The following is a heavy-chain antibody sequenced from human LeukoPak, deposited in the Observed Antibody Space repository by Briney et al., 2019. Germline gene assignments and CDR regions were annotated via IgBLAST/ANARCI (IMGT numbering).Heavy chain of an antibody. CDR3: AKDSSGWLWDY. CDR2: IYSGGST. V-gene: IGHV3-53*01. Sequence: GGSLRLSCAASGFTVSSNYMSWVRQAPGKGLEWVSVIYSGGSTYYADSVKGRFTISRDNSKNTLYLQMNSLRAEDTAVYYCAKDSSGWLWDYWGQGTLVTVSS. CDR1: GFTVSSNY. D-gene: IGHD6-19*01. J-gene: IGHJ4*02.